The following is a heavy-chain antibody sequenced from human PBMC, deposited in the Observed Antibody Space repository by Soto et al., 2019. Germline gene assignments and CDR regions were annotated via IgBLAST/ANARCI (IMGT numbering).Heavy chain of an antibody. Sequence: GGSLNISCKAAGYDFINQWISWVRQTPGRGLEWMGRIDPSDSYTNYSPSFQGNVTISADKSISTSYLQWSSLKDSDTAMYYCARRSIASYGMDVWGQGTTVTVS. CDR1: GYDFINQW. CDR3: ARRSIASYGMDV. V-gene: IGHV5-10-1*01. CDR2: IDPSDSYT. D-gene: IGHD6-6*01. J-gene: IGHJ6*02.